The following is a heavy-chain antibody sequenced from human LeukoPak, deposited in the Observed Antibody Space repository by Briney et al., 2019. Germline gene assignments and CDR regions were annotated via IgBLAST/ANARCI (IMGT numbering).Heavy chain of an antibody. CDR2: IYESGIT. V-gene: IGHV4-4*09. D-gene: IGHD5-18*01. CDR3: AGRGHSYSRD. CDR1: GDSVTSGY. Sequence: SETLSLTCTVSGDSVTSGYWSWIRQPPGKGLEWIGYIYESGITDYNPPLKSRLTISVDTSNNQFSLNLCSVTAADTAVYYCAGRGHSYSRDWGQGILVTVSS. J-gene: IGHJ1*01.